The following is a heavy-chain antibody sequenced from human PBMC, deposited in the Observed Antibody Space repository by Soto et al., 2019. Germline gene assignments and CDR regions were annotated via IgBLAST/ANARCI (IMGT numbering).Heavy chain of an antibody. V-gene: IGHV1-8*01. Sequence: QVQLVQSGAELKKPGASVKVSCKASGYTFPNYDMNWVRQATAQGPEWIGWVNPNNGFTGYPQTCQVRGTLTTDIATPTASMERTTLRSEDTARYYCAKVSRKGSAIDFDYWGQGTLITVSS. CDR1: GYTFPNYD. D-gene: IGHD3-10*01. CDR3: AKVSRKGSAIDFDY. CDR2: VNPNNGFT. J-gene: IGHJ4*02.